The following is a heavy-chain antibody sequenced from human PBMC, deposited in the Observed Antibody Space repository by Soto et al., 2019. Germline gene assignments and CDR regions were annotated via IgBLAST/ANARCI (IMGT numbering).Heavy chain of an antibody. V-gene: IGHV1-18*01. CDR3: ARECDSSGPWPYYYYYYGMDV. D-gene: IGHD3-22*01. CDR2: ISANNGNT. Sequence: ASVKVSCTDSGYAFTSYGISWVRQAPGQGLEWMGWISANNGNTNYAQKVQGRVTMTTDTSTSTAYMELRSLRSDDTAVYYCARECDSSGPWPYYYYYYGMDVWGQGTTVTVSS. J-gene: IGHJ6*02. CDR1: GYAFTSYG.